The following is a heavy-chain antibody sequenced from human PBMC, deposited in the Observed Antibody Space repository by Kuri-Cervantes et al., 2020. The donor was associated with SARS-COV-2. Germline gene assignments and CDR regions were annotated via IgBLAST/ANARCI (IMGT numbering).Heavy chain of an antibody. V-gene: IGHV3-30*03. Sequence: GGSLRLSCAASGFTFSSYSMNWVRQAPGKGLEWVAVISYDGSNKYYADSVKGRFTISRDNSKNTLYLQMNSLRAEDTAVYYCAREKLAGYYYYYMDVWGKGTTVTVSS. CDR2: ISYDGSNK. D-gene: IGHD1-1*01. CDR3: AREKLAGYYYYYMDV. J-gene: IGHJ6*03. CDR1: GFTFSSYS.